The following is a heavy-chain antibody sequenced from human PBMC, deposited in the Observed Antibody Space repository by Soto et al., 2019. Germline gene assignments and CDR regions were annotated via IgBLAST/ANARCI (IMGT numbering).Heavy chain of an antibody. V-gene: IGHV1-8*01. CDR1: GYTFTNSD. CDR2: MNPDSGHA. D-gene: IGHD2-15*01. CDR3: ARRPHCSGGICYYGLDN. Sequence: ASVKVSCKASGYTFTNSDINWVRQAPGQGLEWMGWMNPDSGHAAYAQKFQGRVALTTSTSTSTVYMEMRSLGSEDTAVYYCARRPHCSGGICYYGLDNWGQGTLVTVSS. J-gene: IGHJ4*02.